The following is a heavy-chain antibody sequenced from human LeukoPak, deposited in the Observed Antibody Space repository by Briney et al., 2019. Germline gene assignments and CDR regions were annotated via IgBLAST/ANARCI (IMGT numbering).Heavy chain of an antibody. CDR2: IDQGGSTK. D-gene: IGHD1-26*01. CDR3: VRDKGGRSGAIYYDAFDV. V-gene: IGHV3-7*01. CDR1: GFTFNTYW. Sequence: RSGGSLRLSCAAFGFTFNTYWMIWVRQAPGKGLEWVANIDQGGSTKYYMDSLKGRFTISRDNAKNSLYLQMNSLRAEDTAVYYCVRDKGGRSGAIYYDAFDVWGQGTMVTVSS. J-gene: IGHJ3*01.